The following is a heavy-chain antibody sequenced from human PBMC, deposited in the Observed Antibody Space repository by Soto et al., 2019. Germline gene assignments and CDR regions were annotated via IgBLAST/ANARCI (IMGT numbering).Heavy chain of an antibody. Sequence: EVQLVESGGGLIQPGGSLRLSCAASGFTVSSNYMSWVRQAPGKGLEWVSVIYSGGSTYYADSVKGRFTISRDNSKNTLYLQMNSLRAEDTAVYXCARDRVESGYPEYFQHWGQGTLVTVSS. CDR2: IYSGGST. CDR3: ARDRVESGYPEYFQH. D-gene: IGHD3-22*01. CDR1: GFTVSSNY. J-gene: IGHJ1*01. V-gene: IGHV3-53*01.